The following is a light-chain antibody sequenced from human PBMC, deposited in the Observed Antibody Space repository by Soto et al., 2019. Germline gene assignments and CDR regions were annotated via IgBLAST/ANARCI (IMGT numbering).Light chain of an antibody. V-gene: IGLV1-44*01. CDR1: SSNIGSNT. J-gene: IGLJ2*01. CDR3: AVWDDSLNGVV. Sequence: QSVPTQPPSASGTPGQRVTISCSGSSSNIGSNTVNWYQQLPGTAPKLLIYTNNQRPSGVPDRFSGSKSGTSASLAISGLQSEDEADFYCAVWDDSLNGVVFGGGTKLTVL. CDR2: TNN.